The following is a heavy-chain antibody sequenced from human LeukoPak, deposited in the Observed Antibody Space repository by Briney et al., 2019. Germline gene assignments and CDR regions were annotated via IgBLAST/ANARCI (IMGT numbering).Heavy chain of an antibody. CDR2: ISGSGGST. CDR1: GFTFSSYA. J-gene: IGHJ4*02. V-gene: IGHV3-23*01. CDR3: AKDTGFTRPTSYSSSSYFDC. D-gene: IGHD6-13*01. Sequence: PGGSPRLSCAASGFTFSSYAMSWVRQAPGKGLEWVSAISGSGGSTYYADSVKGRFTISRDNSKNTLYLQMNSLRAEDTAVYYCAKDTGFTRPTSYSSSSYFDCWGQGTLVTVSS.